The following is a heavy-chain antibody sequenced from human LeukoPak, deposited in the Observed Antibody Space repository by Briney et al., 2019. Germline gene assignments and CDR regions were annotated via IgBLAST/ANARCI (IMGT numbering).Heavy chain of an antibody. J-gene: IGHJ1*01. CDR1: GGSISSSSYY. V-gene: IGHV4-39*01. D-gene: IGHD6-6*01. CDR3: ARPSTKYSSSSGYFQH. Sequence: SETLSLTCTVSGGSISSSSYYWGWIRQPPGKGLEWIGGIYYSGSTYYNPSLKSRVTISVDTSKNQFSLKLSSVTAADTAVYYCARPSTKYSSSSGYFQHWGQGTLVTVSS. CDR2: IYYSGST.